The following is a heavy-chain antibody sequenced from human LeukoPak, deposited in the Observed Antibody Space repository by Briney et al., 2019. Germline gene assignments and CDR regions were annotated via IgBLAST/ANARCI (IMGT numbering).Heavy chain of an antibody. CDR3: ARTSSYRSTSWNFDY. CDR2: ISAYNGNT. Sequence: ASVKVSCKASGYTVTSYGISWVRQAPGQGLEWMGWISAYNGNTNYAQKLQGRVTMTTDTSTSTAYMELRSLRSDDTAVYYCARTSSYRSTSWNFDYWGQGTLVTVSS. J-gene: IGHJ4*02. CDR1: GYTVTSYG. D-gene: IGHD2-2*01. V-gene: IGHV1-18*01.